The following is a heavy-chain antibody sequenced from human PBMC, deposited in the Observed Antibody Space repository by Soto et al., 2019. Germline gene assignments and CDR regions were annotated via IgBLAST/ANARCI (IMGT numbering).Heavy chain of an antibody. J-gene: IGHJ4*02. CDR1: GGSFSGYS. V-gene: IGHV4-34*01. CDR2: INHSGST. Sequence: QVQLQQWGAGLLKPSETLSLTCDVYGGSFSGYSWTWIRQSPGKGLEWIGQINHSGSTTYNPSLKSRLTISLATSKNQFFLELGSVTAADTAVYYCARGLFSENFYSGGWYYFDYWGQGTLVTVSS. D-gene: IGHD1-26*01. CDR3: ARGLFSENFYSGGWYYFDY.